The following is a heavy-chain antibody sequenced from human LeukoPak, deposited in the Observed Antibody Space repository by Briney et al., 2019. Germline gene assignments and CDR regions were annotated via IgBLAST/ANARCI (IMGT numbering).Heavy chain of an antibody. CDR1: GYSFTTYW. CDR3: ARRQGCSSTSCPPDS. CDR2: IYPGDSDT. J-gene: IGHJ4*02. D-gene: IGHD2-2*01. Sequence: GEPLKISCRGSGYSFTTYWIGWVRQMPGKGLEWMGIIYPGDSDTRYSPSFQGQVTMSAAKSINTAYLQWSSLKASDTAMYYCARRQGCSSTSCPPDSWGQGTLVTVSS. V-gene: IGHV5-51*01.